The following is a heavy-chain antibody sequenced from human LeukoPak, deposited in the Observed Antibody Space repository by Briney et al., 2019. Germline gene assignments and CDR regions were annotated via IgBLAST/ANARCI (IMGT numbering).Heavy chain of an antibody. Sequence: ASVKVSCKASGYTFTGYYMHWVRQAPGQGLEWMGRINPNSGGTNYAQKFQGRVTMTRDTSISTAYMELTRLRSDDTAVYYCARVDTIYQFDYWGQGTLVTVSS. D-gene: IGHD3-3*01. J-gene: IGHJ4*02. CDR2: INPNSGGT. CDR1: GYTFTGYY. CDR3: ARVDTIYQFDY. V-gene: IGHV1-2*06.